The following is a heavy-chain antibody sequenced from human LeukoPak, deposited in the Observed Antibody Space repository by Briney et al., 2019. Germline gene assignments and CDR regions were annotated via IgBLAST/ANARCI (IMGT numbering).Heavy chain of an antibody. Sequence: PGGSLRLSCAASGFTFSSYWMSWVRQAPGKGLEWVANIKQDGSEKYYVDSVKGRFTISRDNAKNSLYLQMNSLRAEDTAVYYCARDHDKYYYGSGSSYYFDYWGQGTLVTVSS. CDR2: IKQDGSEK. D-gene: IGHD3-10*01. J-gene: IGHJ4*02. V-gene: IGHV3-7*01. CDR3: ARDHDKYYYGSGSSYYFDY. CDR1: GFTFSSYW.